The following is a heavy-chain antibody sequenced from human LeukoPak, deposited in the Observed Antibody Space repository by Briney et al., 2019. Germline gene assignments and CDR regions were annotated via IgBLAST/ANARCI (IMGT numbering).Heavy chain of an antibody. Sequence: ASVTVSCKASGYTFSSYGIGWVRQAPGQGLEWMGWISADNTKSNVAQKLQDRVAMTTDTSTNTAYMELRSLRSDDTAVYYCARVEVQPRRLYYYMDVWGKGTTVTISS. CDR3: ARVEVQPRRLYYYMDV. CDR1: GYTFSSYG. V-gene: IGHV1-18*01. D-gene: IGHD3-16*01. J-gene: IGHJ6*03. CDR2: ISADNTKS.